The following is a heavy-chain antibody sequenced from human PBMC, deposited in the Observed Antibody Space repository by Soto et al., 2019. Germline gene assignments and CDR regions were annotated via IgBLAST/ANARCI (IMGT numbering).Heavy chain of an antibody. D-gene: IGHD2-15*01. CDR3: AREGPPGFGCSGANCYSGSMDV. Sequence: QVQLVESGGGLFKPGRSLRLSCPASGSSLSKKAMHWVGQVPGKGLNGGAVIPYDDGRNKYYADSVKGRFTISRDNSKNTLYVQMNSLRGEDTAVYYCAREGPPGFGCSGANCYSGSMDVWGQGITVTVSS. V-gene: IGHV3-30*04. J-gene: IGHJ6*02. CDR2: IPYDDGRNK. CDR1: GSSLSKKA.